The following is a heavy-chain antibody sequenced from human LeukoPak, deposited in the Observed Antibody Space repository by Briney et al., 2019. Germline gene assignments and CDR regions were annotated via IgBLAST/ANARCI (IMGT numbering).Heavy chain of an antibody. Sequence: SETLSLICAVYGGSFSGYYWSWIRQPPGKVLEWIREINHSGSTNYNPSLKSRVTISVDTSKNQFSLKLSSVTAADTAVYYCARGRAYYDFWTGPYIDYWGQGTLVTVSS. CDR3: ARGRAYYDFWTGPYIDY. CDR2: INHSGST. D-gene: IGHD3-3*01. V-gene: IGHV4-34*01. J-gene: IGHJ4*02. CDR1: GGSFSGYY.